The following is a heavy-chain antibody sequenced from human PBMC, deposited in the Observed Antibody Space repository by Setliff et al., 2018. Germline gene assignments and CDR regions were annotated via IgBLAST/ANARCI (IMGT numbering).Heavy chain of an antibody. Sequence: SETLSLTCTVSGGSISSGDYYWSWIRQPPGKGLEWIGYIYYSGSTYYNPSLKSRVTISVDTSKNQFSLKLSSVTAADTAGYYCARERSGSYYGYAVDIWGQGTMVTVSS. D-gene: IGHD1-26*01. CDR3: ARERSGSYYGYAVDI. CDR1: GGSISSGDYY. J-gene: IGHJ3*02. V-gene: IGHV4-30-4*08. CDR2: IYYSGST.